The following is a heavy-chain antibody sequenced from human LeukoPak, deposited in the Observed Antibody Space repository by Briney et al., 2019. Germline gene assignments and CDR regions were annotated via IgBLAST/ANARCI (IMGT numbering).Heavy chain of an antibody. CDR3: ARAFHGAVDY. CDR1: GFTVSSNY. J-gene: IGHJ4*02. V-gene: IGHV3-53*01. Sequence: GGSLRLSCAASGFTVSSNYMSWVRQAPGKGLEWVSVIYSGGSTYYADSVKGRFTISRDNSKNTLYLQMNSLRAEDTAVYYYARAFHGAVDYWGQGTLVTVSS. D-gene: IGHD4-17*01. CDR2: IYSGGST.